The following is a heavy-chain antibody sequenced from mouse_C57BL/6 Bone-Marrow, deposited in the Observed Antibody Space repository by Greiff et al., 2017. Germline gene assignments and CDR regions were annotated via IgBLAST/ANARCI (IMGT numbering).Heavy chain of an antibody. CDR3: ARERDYYGSRNAMDY. CDR1: GYAFTNYL. CDR2: INPGSGGT. Sequence: QVQLQQSGAELVRPGTSVKVSCKASGYAFTNYLIEWVKQRPGQGLEWIGVINPGSGGTNYNEKFRGKATLTAAKSSSTAYMQLRSLTSEDFAVYFCARERDYYGSRNAMDYWGQGTSVTVSS. V-gene: IGHV1-54*01. D-gene: IGHD1-1*01. J-gene: IGHJ4*01.